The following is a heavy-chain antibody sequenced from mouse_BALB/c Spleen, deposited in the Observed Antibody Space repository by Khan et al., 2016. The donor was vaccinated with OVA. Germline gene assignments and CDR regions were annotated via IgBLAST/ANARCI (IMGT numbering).Heavy chain of an antibody. CDR2: ISYDGSN. Sequence: EVQLQESGPGLAKPSQSLSLTCSVTGYSITSGYYWNWIRQFPGSKLEWMGYISYDGSNNYNPSLKNRISITRDTSKNQFFLKLNSVTTEDTATYYCARNYGNYVYYAMDYWGQGTSVTVSS. V-gene: IGHV3-6*02. D-gene: IGHD2-1*01. CDR1: GYSITSGYY. J-gene: IGHJ4*01. CDR3: ARNYGNYVYYAMDY.